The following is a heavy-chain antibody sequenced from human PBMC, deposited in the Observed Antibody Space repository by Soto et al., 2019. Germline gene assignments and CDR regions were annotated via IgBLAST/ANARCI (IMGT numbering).Heavy chain of an antibody. Sequence: GGSLRLSCAASGFTFSSYAMRWVRQAPGKGLEWVAVISYDGSNKYYADSVKGRFTISRDNSKNTLYLQMNSLRAEDTAVYYCATLYYYGSGPYYYYYGMDVWGQGTTVTVSS. CDR2: ISYDGSNK. D-gene: IGHD3-10*01. J-gene: IGHJ6*02. CDR1: GFTFSSYA. CDR3: ATLYYYGSGPYYYYYGMDV. V-gene: IGHV3-30-3*01.